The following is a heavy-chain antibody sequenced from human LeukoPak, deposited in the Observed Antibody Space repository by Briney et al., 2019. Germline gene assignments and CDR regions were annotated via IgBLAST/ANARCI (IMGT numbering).Heavy chain of an antibody. CDR1: GYTFTSYY. CDR2: IKPSGGST. J-gene: IGHJ4*02. V-gene: IGHV1-46*01. D-gene: IGHD2/OR15-2a*01. CDR3: AREVPENFNFDY. Sequence: ASVKVSCKASGYTFTSYYTHWVRQAPGQGLEWMGIIKPSGGSTLYAQKFQGRVTVTSDMSTSTVYVELSSLRSEDTAVYYCAREVPENFNFDYWSQGTLVTVSS.